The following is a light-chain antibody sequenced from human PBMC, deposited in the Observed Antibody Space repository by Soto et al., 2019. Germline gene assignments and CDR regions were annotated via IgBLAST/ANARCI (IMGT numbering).Light chain of an antibody. Sequence: QSALTQPASVSGSPGQSITISCTGTSSDVGGYNYVSWYQQHPGIAPKLLIYGVTNRISGVSTRFSGSKSGNTASLTISGLQAEDEADYHCSSYTSASTLLYLFGTGTKLTVL. CDR1: SSDVGGYNY. V-gene: IGLV2-14*01. CDR2: GVT. CDR3: SSYTSASTLLYL. J-gene: IGLJ1*01.